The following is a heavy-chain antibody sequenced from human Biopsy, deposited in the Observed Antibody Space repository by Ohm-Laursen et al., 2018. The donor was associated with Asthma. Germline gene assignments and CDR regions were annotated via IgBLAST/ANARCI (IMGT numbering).Heavy chain of an antibody. CDR1: GAYIGSRDHH. J-gene: IGHJ6*02. Sequence: SQTLSLTCTVGGAYIGSRDHHWSWIRQSPGTGLEWIGYMYYSGSTYYNPSLKSRVTISVDTSKNQFSLKLSSVTAADTAVYYCARDTYGGNAAYYYGMDVWGQGTTVTVSS. D-gene: IGHD4-23*01. CDR2: MYYSGST. V-gene: IGHV4-30-4*01. CDR3: ARDTYGGNAAYYYGMDV.